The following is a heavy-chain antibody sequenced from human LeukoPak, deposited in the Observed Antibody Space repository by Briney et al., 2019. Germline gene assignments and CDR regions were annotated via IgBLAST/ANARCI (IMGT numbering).Heavy chain of an antibody. CDR3: ARGGGVDYYYYYMDV. Sequence: SETLSLTCAVSGDSISSSHWWSWVRQPPGKGLEWIGEIYHSGRTNYNPSLKSRVTISVDTSKNQFSLKLSSMTAADTAAYYCARGGGVDYYYYYMDVWGKGTTVTISS. V-gene: IGHV4-4*02. J-gene: IGHJ6*03. CDR2: IYHSGRT. D-gene: IGHD1-26*01. CDR1: GDSISSSHW.